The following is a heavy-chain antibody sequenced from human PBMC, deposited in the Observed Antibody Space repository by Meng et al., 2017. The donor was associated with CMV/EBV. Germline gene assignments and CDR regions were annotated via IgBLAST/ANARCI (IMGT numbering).Heavy chain of an antibody. J-gene: IGHJ5*01. D-gene: IGHD1-14*01. CDR2: IDTDGTVT. CDR1: GFTFSDYW. CDR3: VRDLVGNRDS. Sequence: EVQLVGSGGGLVRPGGSLRLSCADSGFTFSDYWMHWVRQAPGEGPVWVSRIDTDGTVTSYAESVRGRFTISRDNSKNTLYLQMNDLRAGDSGVYYCVRDLVGNRDSWGHGTLVTVSS. V-gene: IGHV3-74*03.